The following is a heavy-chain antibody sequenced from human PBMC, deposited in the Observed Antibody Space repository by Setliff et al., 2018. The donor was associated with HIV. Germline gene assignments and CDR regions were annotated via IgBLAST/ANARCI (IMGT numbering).Heavy chain of an antibody. Sequence: SETLSLTCTVSGGSITSYYWNWIRQPAGKGLEWIGYVHYSGTTNYNPSLKSRVTISVDASNNQFSLELRSMTAADTAVYYCARENGDCSGGACYFMLDSWGQGTRVTVSS. D-gene: IGHD2-15*01. V-gene: IGHV4-59*01. CDR3: ARENGDCSGGACYFMLDS. J-gene: IGHJ4*02. CDR1: GGSITSYY. CDR2: VHYSGTT.